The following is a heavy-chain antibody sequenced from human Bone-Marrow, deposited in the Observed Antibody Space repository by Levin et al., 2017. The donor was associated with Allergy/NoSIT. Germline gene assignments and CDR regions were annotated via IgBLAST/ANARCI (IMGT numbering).Heavy chain of an antibody. CDR3: ARVSYDFWSGYYIYYYYGMDV. V-gene: IGHV3-21*01. CDR2: ISSSSSYI. CDR1: GFTFSSYS. D-gene: IGHD3-3*01. Sequence: GGSLRLSCAASGFTFSSYSMNWVRQAPGKGLEWVSSISSSSSYIYYADSVKGRFTISRDNAKNSLYLQMNSLRAEDTAVYYCARVSYDFWSGYYIYYYYGMDVWGQGTTVTVSS. J-gene: IGHJ6*02.